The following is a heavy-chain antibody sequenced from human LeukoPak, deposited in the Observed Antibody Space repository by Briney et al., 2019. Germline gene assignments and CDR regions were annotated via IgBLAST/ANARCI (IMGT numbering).Heavy chain of an antibody. Sequence: PGESLKISCKGPGSSFTTYWIGGVRQMPGKGLEWIGIIYPDDSDTRYSPSFQGQVTISADKSISTAYLQWSGLRASDTAMHYCATHSSGYYLDAFDIWGQGTMVTVSS. CDR2: IYPDDSDT. CDR3: ATHSSGYYLDAFDI. J-gene: IGHJ3*02. D-gene: IGHD3-22*01. V-gene: IGHV5-51*01. CDR1: GSSFTTYW.